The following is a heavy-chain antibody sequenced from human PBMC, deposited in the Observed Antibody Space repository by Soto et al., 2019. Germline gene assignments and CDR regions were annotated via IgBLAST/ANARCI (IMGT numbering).Heavy chain of an antibody. J-gene: IGHJ5*02. V-gene: IGHV3-20*04. CDR3: ARQYYDILTGYRHWFDP. D-gene: IGHD3-9*01. CDR1: GFTFDDYG. CDR2: INWNGGST. Sequence: GGSLRLSCAASGFTFDDYGMSWVRQAPGKGLEWVSGINWNGGSTGYADSVKGRFTISRDNAKNSLYLQMNSLRAEDTALYYCARQYYDILTGYRHWFDPWRQGTLVTVSS.